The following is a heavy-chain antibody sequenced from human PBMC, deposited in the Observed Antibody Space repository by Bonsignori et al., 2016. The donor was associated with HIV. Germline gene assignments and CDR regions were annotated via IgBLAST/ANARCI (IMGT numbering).Heavy chain of an antibody. J-gene: IGHJ4*02. CDR2: IYPGDSDT. CDR3: ARLGVEGATFGPFDY. D-gene: IGHD1-26*01. V-gene: IGHV5-51*01. Sequence: VRQMPGKGLEWMGIIYPGDSDTTYSPSFQGQVTISADKSISTAYLQWSSLKASDTAMYYCARLGVEGATFGPFDYWGQGTLVTVSS.